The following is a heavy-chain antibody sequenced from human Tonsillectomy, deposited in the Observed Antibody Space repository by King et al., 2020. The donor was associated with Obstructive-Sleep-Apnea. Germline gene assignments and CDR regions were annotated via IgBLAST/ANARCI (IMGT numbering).Heavy chain of an antibody. CDR1: GFTFSSYA. CDR3: ARDRYYDNLTARGGWFDP. CDR2: ISYDGSNK. V-gene: IGHV3-30*04. D-gene: IGHD3-9*01. Sequence: VQLVESGGGVVQPGRSLRLSCAASGFTFSSYAMHWVRQAPGKGLEWVAVISYDGSNKYYADSVKGRFTISRDNSKNTLYLQMKSLRAEDTAVDYCARDRYYDNLTARGGWFDPWGQGTLVTVSS. J-gene: IGHJ5*02.